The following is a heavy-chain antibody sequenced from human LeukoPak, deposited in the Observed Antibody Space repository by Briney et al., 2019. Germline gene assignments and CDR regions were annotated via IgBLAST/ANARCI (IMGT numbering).Heavy chain of an antibody. CDR1: GYTFTSHD. Sequence: ASVKVSCKASGYTFTSHDINWLRQAPGQGIEWMGWISANKGDTEYAQKFQGRLTVTRDTSTSTAYMELKRLKSDDTAVYYCARADIIVVAGATPVGSAFEYWGQGTLITVS. V-gene: IGHV1-18*01. D-gene: IGHD2-15*01. J-gene: IGHJ4*02. CDR2: ISANKGDT. CDR3: ARADIIVVAGATPVGSAFEY.